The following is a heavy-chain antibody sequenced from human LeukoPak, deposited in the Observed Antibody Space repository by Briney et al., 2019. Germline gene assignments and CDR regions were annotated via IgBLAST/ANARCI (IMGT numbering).Heavy chain of an antibody. CDR1: GGSISYSY. CDR3: EKGGSEASAGLSWFDP. D-gene: IGHD1-14*01. Sequence: SETLSLTCTVSGGSISYSYWNWMRQPPGKGLEWIGHTFYSGNAKYNLPLKSRVTISVDMSKNQFSLNPSSVTAAGTAVYYCEKGGSEASAGLSWFDPWGQGTLVTVSS. V-gene: IGHV4-59*01. J-gene: IGHJ5*02. CDR2: TFYSGNA.